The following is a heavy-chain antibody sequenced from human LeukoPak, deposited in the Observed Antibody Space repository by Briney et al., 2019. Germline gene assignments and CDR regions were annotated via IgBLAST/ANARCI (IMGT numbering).Heavy chain of an antibody. CDR3: ASTFSSWYYYYMDV. Sequence: SQTLSLTCTVSGGSISSSSFYWCWIRQPAEKGLEWIGHIYSSGSTKYNPSLKSRVTISADTSKNQFSLKLSSVTAADTAVYYCASTFSSWYYYYMDVWGKGTTVTVSS. CDR2: IYSSGST. CDR1: GGSISSSSFY. J-gene: IGHJ6*03. V-gene: IGHV4-61*09.